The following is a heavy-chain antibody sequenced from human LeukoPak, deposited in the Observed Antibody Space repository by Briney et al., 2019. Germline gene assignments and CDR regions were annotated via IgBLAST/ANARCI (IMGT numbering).Heavy chain of an antibody. CDR1: GFTFSSYS. J-gene: IGHJ4*02. Sequence: PGGSLRLSCAASGFTFSSYSMNWVRQAPGKGLEWVSSISSSSSYIYYADSVKGRFTISRDNAKNSLYLQMNSLRAEDTAVYYCARDGDIVVVVAALFDYWGQRTLVTVSS. CDR3: ARDGDIVVVVAALFDY. D-gene: IGHD2-15*01. CDR2: ISSSSSYI. V-gene: IGHV3-21*01.